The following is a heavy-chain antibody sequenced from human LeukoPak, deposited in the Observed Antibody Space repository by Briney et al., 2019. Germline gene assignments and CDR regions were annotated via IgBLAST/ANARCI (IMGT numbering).Heavy chain of an antibody. CDR1: GFTSSDYY. V-gene: IGHV3-11*01. CDR2: ISSSGETT. Sequence: GGSLRLSCAASGFTSSDYYMTWIRQPPGKGPEWISYISSSGETTTYVDSVKGRFTISRDNAKNSLYLQMNSLRADDTAVYYCARSNYYTVDVWGQGTAVTVSS. CDR3: ARSNYYTVDV. J-gene: IGHJ6*02.